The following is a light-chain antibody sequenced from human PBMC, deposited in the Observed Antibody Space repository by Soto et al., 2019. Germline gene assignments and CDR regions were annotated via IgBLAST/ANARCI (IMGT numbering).Light chain of an antibody. V-gene: IGKV1-9*01. CDR1: QGISSY. J-gene: IGKJ1*01. Sequence: DILLTQSPSFLSASVGDRVTITCRASQGISSYLAWYQQKPGKAPKLLIYAASTLQSGVPSRFSGSGSGTEFPLTISSLQPEDFATYYWQQLNSYPWKFGQGTKVEIK. CDR2: AAS. CDR3: QQLNSYPWK.